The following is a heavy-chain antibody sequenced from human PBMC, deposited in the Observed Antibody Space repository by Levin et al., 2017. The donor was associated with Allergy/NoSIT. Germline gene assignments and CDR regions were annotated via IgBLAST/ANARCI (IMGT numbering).Heavy chain of an antibody. CDR3: ARDSRLWYYYDSSGYRWFDP. CDR2: ISYDGSNK. CDR1: GFTFSSYA. D-gene: IGHD3-22*01. J-gene: IGHJ5*02. Sequence: GGSLRLSCAASGFTFSSYAMHWVRQAPGKGLEWVAVISYDGSNKYYADSVKGRFTISRDNSKNTLYLQMNSLRAEDTAVYYCARDSRLWYYYDSSGYRWFDPWGQGTLVTVSS. V-gene: IGHV3-30-3*01.